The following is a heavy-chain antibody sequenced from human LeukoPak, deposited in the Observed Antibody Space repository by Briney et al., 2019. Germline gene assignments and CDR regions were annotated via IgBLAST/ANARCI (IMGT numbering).Heavy chain of an antibody. J-gene: IGHJ5*02. D-gene: IGHD3-22*01. Sequence: SETLSLTCTVSGGSISSYYWSWIRQPPGKGLEWIGYIYYSGSTNYNPSLKSRVTISVDTSKNQFSLKLSSVTAADTAVYYCARGTYYYDSVWFDPWGQGTLVTVSS. CDR3: ARGTYYYDSVWFDP. CDR2: IYYSGST. CDR1: GGSISSYY. V-gene: IGHV4-59*01.